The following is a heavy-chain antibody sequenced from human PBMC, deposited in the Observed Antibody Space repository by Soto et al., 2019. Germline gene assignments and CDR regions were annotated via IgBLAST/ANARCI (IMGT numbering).Heavy chain of an antibody. V-gene: IGHV4-31*03. D-gene: IGHD2-15*01. CDR1: GGSISSGGYY. Sequence: SETLSLTCTVSGGSISSGGYYWSWIRQHPGKGLEWIGYIYYSGSTYYNPSLKSRVTISVDTSKNQFSLKLSSVTVADTAVYYCARDRAGYCSGGSCRYGMDVWGQGTTVTVSS. J-gene: IGHJ6*02. CDR3: ARDRAGYCSGGSCRYGMDV. CDR2: IYYSGST.